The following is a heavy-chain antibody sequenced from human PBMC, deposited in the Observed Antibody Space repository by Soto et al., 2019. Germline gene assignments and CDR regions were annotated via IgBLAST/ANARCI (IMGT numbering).Heavy chain of an antibody. CDR1: GYTFTSSA. CDR3: AAGVTHRGHFDY. Sequence: GLSVKVTRTACGYTFTSSAVQVVRQARGQRLEWIGWIVVGSGNTNYAQKFQERVTITRDMSTSTAYMELSSLRSEDTAVYYCAAGVTHRGHFDYWGQGTLVTVSS. D-gene: IGHD3-10*01. V-gene: IGHV1-58*01. J-gene: IGHJ4*02. CDR2: IVVGSGNT.